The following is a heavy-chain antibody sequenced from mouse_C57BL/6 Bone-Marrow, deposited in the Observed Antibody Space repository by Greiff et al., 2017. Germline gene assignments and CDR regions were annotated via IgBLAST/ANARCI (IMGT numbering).Heavy chain of an antibody. J-gene: IGHJ2*01. CDR1: GFTFSDYY. Sequence: EVKVEESGGGLVQPGGSLKLSCAASGFTFSDYYMYWVRQTPEKRLEWVAYISNGGGSTYYPDTVKGRFTISRDNAKNTLYLQMSRLKSEDTAMYYCARHLFDYWGQGTTLTVSS. V-gene: IGHV5-12*01. CDR3: ARHLFDY. CDR2: ISNGGGST.